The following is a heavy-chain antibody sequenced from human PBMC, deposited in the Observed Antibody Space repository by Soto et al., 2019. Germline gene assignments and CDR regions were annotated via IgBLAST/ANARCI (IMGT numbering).Heavy chain of an antibody. D-gene: IGHD3-22*01. J-gene: IGHJ4*02. CDR1: GFTFSAYA. Sequence: GGSLRLSCAASGFTFSAYAMHWVRQAPGKGLEWVAVVSYDGSNKYYADSVKGRFTVSRDNSKNTLYLQMNSLRVEDTAMYYCARYYYDSSGTDSWGQGTLVTVSS. CDR2: VSYDGSNK. V-gene: IGHV3-30-3*01. CDR3: ARYYYDSSGTDS.